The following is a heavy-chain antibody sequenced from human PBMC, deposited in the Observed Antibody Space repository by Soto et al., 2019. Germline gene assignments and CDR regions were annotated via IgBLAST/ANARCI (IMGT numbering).Heavy chain of an antibody. V-gene: IGHV1-24*01. CDR1: GYTLTELS. D-gene: IGHD4-17*01. CDR2: FDPEDGET. CDR3: ARGPGDYVLMPSVY. Sequence: ASVKVSCKVSGYTLTELSMHWVRQAPGKGLEWMGGFDPEDGETIYAQKFQGRVTMTEDTSTGTAYMELSSLRSEDTAVYYCARGPGDYVLMPSVYWGQGTLVTVSS. J-gene: IGHJ4*02.